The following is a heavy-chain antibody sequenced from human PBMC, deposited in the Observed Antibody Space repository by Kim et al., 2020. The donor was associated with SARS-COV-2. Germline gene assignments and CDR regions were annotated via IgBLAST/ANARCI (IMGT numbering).Heavy chain of an antibody. J-gene: IGHJ4*02. D-gene: IGHD3-10*01. Sequence: ASVKVSCKASGYTFTGYYMHWVRQAPGQGLEWMGWINPNSGGTNYAQKFQGRVTMTRDTSISTAYMELSRLRSDDTAVYYCARGQYYYGRDYFDYWGQGTLVTVSS. CDR1: GYTFTGYY. CDR2: INPNSGGT. V-gene: IGHV1-2*02. CDR3: ARGQYYYGRDYFDY.